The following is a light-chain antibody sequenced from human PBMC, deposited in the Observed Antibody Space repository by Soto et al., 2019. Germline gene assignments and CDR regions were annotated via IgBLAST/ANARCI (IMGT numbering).Light chain of an antibody. CDR1: QSLSSSY. V-gene: IGKV3-20*01. CDR3: QQYGSSPMYT. CDR2: GAS. J-gene: IGKJ2*01. Sequence: EIVLTQSPGTLSLSPGERATASCRASQSLSSSYVAWYQHKPGQAPRLLIYGASSRATGIPDRFSGSGSGTDFTLTISRLEPEDFAVYYCQQYGSSPMYTFGQGTKVDIK.